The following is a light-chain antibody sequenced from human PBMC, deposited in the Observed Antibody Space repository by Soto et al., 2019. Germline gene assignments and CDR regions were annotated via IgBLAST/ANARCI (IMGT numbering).Light chain of an antibody. J-gene: IGKJ3*01. CDR2: RAS. CDR3: QHYNTYSGT. CDR1: QNINTW. V-gene: IGKV1-5*03. Sequence: DIHMTQSPSTLSASVGDRVTITCRASQNINTWLAWFQQKPGKAPTLLIYRASSLESGVPSRFSGSGSGTEFTLTISSLQPDDFSTYYCQHYNTYSGTFGPGTKVDIK.